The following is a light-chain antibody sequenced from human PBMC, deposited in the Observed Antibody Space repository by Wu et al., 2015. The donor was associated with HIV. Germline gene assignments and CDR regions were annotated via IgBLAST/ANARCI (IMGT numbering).Light chain of an antibody. CDR1: QSVDTY. CDR2: DAS. V-gene: IGKV3-20*01. J-gene: IGKJ4*01. Sequence: EIVLTQSPVTLSLSPGETATLSCRASQSVDTYLGWYQQKPGQAPRLLIYDASNRAAGTPARFSGGGSGTDFSLTISSLEPEDFAVYYCQQYGSSPLTFGGGTKVEIK. CDR3: QQYGSSPLT.